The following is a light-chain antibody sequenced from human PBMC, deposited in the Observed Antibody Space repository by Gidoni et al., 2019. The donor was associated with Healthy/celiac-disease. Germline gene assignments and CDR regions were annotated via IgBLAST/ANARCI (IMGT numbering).Light chain of an antibody. CDR2: GAS. Sequence: EIVLPQSPGPLSLSPGERATLSCSASQSVSSSHLAWYQQKPGQAPRLLIYGASSRATGIPDRFSGSGSGTDFTLTISRLEPEDFAVYYCQQYGSSLLTFGGGTKVEIK. CDR1: QSVSSSH. V-gene: IGKV3-20*01. CDR3: QQYGSSLLT. J-gene: IGKJ4*01.